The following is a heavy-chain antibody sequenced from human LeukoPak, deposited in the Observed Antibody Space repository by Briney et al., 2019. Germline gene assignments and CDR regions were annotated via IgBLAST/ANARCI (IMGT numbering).Heavy chain of an antibody. CDR2: IYYSGST. D-gene: IGHD5-18*01. Sequence: SETLSLTCTVSGGSISSYYWSWIWQPPGKGLEWIGYIYYSGSTNYNPSLKSRVTISVDTSKNQFSLKLSSVTAADTAVYYCARDGGYSYGEDWFEPWGQGTLVTVSS. J-gene: IGHJ5*02. CDR3: ARDGGYSYGEDWFEP. V-gene: IGHV4-59*01. CDR1: GGSISSYY.